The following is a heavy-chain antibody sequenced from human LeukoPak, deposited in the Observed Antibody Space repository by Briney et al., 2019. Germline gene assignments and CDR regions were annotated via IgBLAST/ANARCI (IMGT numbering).Heavy chain of an antibody. CDR1: GGSISSYY. Sequence: PSETLPLTCTVSGGSISSYYWSWIRQPAGKGLEWIGRIYTSGSTNYNPSLKSRVTMSVDTSKNQFSLKLSSVTAADTAVYYCAGARYSYGKPYYFDYWGQGTLVTVSS. V-gene: IGHV4-4*07. J-gene: IGHJ4*02. CDR3: AGARYSYGKPYYFDY. CDR2: IYTSGST. D-gene: IGHD5-18*01.